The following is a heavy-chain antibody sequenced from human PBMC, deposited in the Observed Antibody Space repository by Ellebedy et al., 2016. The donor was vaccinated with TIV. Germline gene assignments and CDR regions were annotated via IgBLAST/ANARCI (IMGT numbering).Heavy chain of an antibody. CDR1: GGSLRGYY. V-gene: IGHV4-34*12. CDR2: IIQSGTM. J-gene: IGHJ4*02. D-gene: IGHD3-22*01. CDR3: AKCPYDSTMDDCNGYFDD. Sequence: MPSETLSLTCAVYGGSLRGYYWNWIRQPPGKGLEWIGEIIQSGTMNYSPSLKSRVTISVDKSKNQFSLRLTSVTAADTAVYFCAKCPYDSTMDDCNGYFDDWGQGILVTVSS.